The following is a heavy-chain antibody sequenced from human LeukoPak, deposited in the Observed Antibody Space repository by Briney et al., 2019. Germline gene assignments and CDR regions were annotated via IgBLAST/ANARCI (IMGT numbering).Heavy chain of an antibody. Sequence: SETLSLTCTVSGGSISSYYWTWIRQPAGKGLEWIGRFYSTGSANYNPSLKSRVTMSVDTSKNQFSLKLSSVTAADTAVYYCARDQYSGSLDYWGQGTLVTVSS. J-gene: IGHJ4*02. CDR1: GGSISSYY. CDR2: FYSTGSA. D-gene: IGHD1-26*01. CDR3: ARDQYSGSLDY. V-gene: IGHV4-4*07.